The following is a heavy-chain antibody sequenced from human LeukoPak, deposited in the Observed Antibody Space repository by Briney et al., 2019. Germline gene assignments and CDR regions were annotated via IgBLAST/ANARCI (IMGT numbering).Heavy chain of an antibody. J-gene: IGHJ4*02. V-gene: IGHV1-24*01. CDR1: GDTLTELS. CDR2: FYPEDGET. Sequence: VGSVKVSCKVSGDTLTELSMHWVRQAPGKGLEWMGGFYPEDGETIYAQKFQSRVTITRDTSASTAYMELSSLRSEDTAVYYCARALDSPYSSGSPYYFDYWGQGTLVTVSS. CDR3: ARALDSPYSSGSPYYFDY. D-gene: IGHD6-19*01.